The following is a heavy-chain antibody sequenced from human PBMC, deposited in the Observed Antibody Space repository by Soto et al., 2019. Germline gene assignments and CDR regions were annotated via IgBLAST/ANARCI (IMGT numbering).Heavy chain of an antibody. D-gene: IGHD2-2*01. J-gene: IGHJ6*02. CDR2: ISSSSSYI. CDR3: ARDRYCSSTSCYNYYYGMDV. CDR1: GFTFSSYS. V-gene: IGHV3-21*01. Sequence: PGGSLRLSCAASGFTFSSYSMNWVRQAPGKGLEWVSSISSSSSYIYYADSVKGRFTISRDNAKNSLYLQMNSLRAEDTAVYYCARDRYCSSTSCYNYYYGMDVWGQGTTVTVSS.